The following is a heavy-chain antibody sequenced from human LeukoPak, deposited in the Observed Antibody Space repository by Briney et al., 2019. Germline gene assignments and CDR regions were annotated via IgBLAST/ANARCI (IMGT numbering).Heavy chain of an antibody. Sequence: IPGGSLRLSCAASGFTFSNAWMSWVRQAPGKGLEWVGRIKSKTDGWTTDYAAPVKGRFTISRDDSKNTLYLQMNSLKTEDTAVYYCTTDFLEAAAAGTNYWGQGTLVTVSS. J-gene: IGHJ4*02. D-gene: IGHD6-13*01. CDR3: TTDFLEAAAAGTNY. V-gene: IGHV3-15*01. CDR1: GFTFSNAW. CDR2: IKSKTDGWTT.